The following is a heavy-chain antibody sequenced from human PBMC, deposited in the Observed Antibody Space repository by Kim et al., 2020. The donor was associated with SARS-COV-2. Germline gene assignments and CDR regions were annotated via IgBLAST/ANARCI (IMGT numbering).Heavy chain of an antibody. Sequence: GGSLRLSCAASGFAFSNYAMHWVRQAPGKGLEWVAVISYDGNNKYYADSVKARFTISRDNSKNTLYLQMNSLRAEDTAVYYCARDTGLGLYYFDYWGQRTLVTVSS. J-gene: IGHJ4*01. CDR3: ARDTGLGLYYFDY. V-gene: IGHV3-30-3*01. CDR2: ISYDGNNK. D-gene: IGHD4-17*01. CDR1: GFAFSNYA.